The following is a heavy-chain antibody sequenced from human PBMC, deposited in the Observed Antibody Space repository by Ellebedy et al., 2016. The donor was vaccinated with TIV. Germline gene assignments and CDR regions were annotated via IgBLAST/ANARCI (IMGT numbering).Heavy chain of an antibody. V-gene: IGHV1-46*01. D-gene: IGHD4-17*01. CDR1: GYTFTSYY. CDR3: ARDLGYGDIGY. CDR2: INPSGGST. Sequence: ASVKVSXXASGYTFTSYYMHWVRQAPGQGLEWMGIINPSGGSTSYAQKFQGRLTMTRDTSTSTVYMELSSLRSEDTAVYYCARDLGYGDIGYWGQGTLVTVSS. J-gene: IGHJ4*02.